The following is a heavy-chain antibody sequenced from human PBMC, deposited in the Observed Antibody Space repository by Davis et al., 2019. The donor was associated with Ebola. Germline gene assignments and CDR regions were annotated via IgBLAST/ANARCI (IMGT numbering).Heavy chain of an antibody. Sequence: MPSETLSLTCTASGGSISSYYWSWIRQPPGKGLEWIGYIYYSGSTNYNPSLKSRVTISVDTSKNQFSLKLSSVTAADTAVYYCARFVVYALYYYGMDVWGQGTTVTVSS. CDR1: GGSISSYY. V-gene: IGHV4-59*12. J-gene: IGHJ6*02. CDR3: ARFVVYALYYYGMDV. CDR2: IYYSGST. D-gene: IGHD2-8*02.